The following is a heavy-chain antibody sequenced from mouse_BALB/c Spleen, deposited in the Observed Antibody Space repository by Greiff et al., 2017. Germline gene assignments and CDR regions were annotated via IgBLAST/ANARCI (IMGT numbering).Heavy chain of an antibody. D-gene: IGHD1-1*01. CDR3: NYYGSSCAY. CDR2: IDPENGDT. V-gene: IGHV14-4*02. J-gene: IGHJ3*01. Sequence: EVQLQQSGAELVRSGASVKLSCTASGFNIKDYYMHWVKQRPEQGLEWIGWIDPENGDTEYAPKFQGKATMTADTSSNTAYLQLSSLTSEDTAVYYCNYYGSSCAYWGQGTLVTVSA. CDR1: GFNIKDYY.